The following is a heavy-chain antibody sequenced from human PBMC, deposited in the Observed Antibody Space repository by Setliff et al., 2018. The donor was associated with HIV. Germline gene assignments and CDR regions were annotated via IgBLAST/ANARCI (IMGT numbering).Heavy chain of an antibody. V-gene: IGHV3-48*03. CDR2: ISSSGSTI. CDR1: GFTFSSYE. J-gene: IGHJ4*02. D-gene: IGHD3-3*01. Sequence: GGSLRLSCAASGFTFSSYEMNWVRQAPGKGLEWVSYISSSGSTIYYADSVKGRFTISRDNAKNSLYLQMNSLRAEDTAVYYCAKDKWYYNFWSGYYLDYWGQGTLVTVSS. CDR3: AKDKWYYNFWSGYYLDY.